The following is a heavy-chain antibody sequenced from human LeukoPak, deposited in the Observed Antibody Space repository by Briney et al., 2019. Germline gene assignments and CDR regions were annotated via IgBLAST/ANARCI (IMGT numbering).Heavy chain of an antibody. CDR1: GFTFSSYS. D-gene: IGHD2-2*01. J-gene: IGHJ6*02. CDR3: ARDVYCSSTSCYWSRAHYYGMDV. V-gene: IGHV3-21*01. CDR2: ISSSSSYI. Sequence: PGGSLRLSCAASGFTFSSYSMNWARQAPGKGLEWVSSISSSSSYIYYADSVKGRFTISRDNAKNSLYLQMNSLRAEDTAVYYCARDVYCSSTSCYWSRAHYYGMDVWGQGTTVTVSS.